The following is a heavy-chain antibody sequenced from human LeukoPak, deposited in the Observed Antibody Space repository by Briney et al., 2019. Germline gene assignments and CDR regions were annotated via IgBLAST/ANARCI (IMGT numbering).Heavy chain of an antibody. J-gene: IGHJ4*02. CDR2: INPNSGGT. Sequence: ASVKVSCKASGYTFTGYYMHWVRQAPGQGLEWMGWINPNSGGTNYAQKFQGRVTMTRDTSISTAYMELSRLRSDDMAVYYCARGACSSTSCYMTDYWGQGTLVTVSS. CDR1: GYTFTGYY. V-gene: IGHV1-2*02. D-gene: IGHD2-2*02. CDR3: ARGACSSTSCYMTDY.